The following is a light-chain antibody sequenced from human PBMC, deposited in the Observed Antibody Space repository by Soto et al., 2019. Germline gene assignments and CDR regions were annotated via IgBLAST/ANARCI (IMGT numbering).Light chain of an antibody. CDR2: DAS. V-gene: IGKV3-11*01. Sequence: EIVLTQSPATLSLSPGERATLSCRASQSIRNYLAWYQQKPGQAPRLLIYDASNRATGIPPRFSGSGSGTDFTLTIRRLEPEDFASYYCLQDYGCSCTFGQGTKVDIK. J-gene: IGKJ1*01. CDR1: QSIRNY. CDR3: LQDYGCSCT.